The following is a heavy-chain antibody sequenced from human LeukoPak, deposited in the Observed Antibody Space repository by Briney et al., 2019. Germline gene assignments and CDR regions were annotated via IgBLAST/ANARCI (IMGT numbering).Heavy chain of an antibody. Sequence: PGGSLRLSCVXSGFTFRNXXXXXXXXAPGXXXXXXXXXXSEGTSTTYAESVKGRFTISRDNAKNTLYLQMNSLTAEDTAVYYCARRHLPVESTGRADYWGQGTLVTVSS. CDR3: ARRHLPVESTGRADY. J-gene: IGHJ4*02. CDR1: GFTFRNXX. D-gene: IGHD1-26*01. CDR2: XXSEGTST. V-gene: IGHV3-74*01.